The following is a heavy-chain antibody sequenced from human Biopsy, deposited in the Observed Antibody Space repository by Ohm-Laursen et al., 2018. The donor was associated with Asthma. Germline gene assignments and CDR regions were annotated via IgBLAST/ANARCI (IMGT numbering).Heavy chain of an antibody. J-gene: IGHJ1*01. CDR3: ARTFHFWSPYHAEHYQL. Sequence: SLRLSCTASGFSFSNFCMHWVRQAPGKGLEWVAVISFDGSNEDYADSVKGRFTISRDNSKNTLFLEMNSLRPEDTAVYYCARTFHFWSPYHAEHYQLWGQGTLVTVSS. CDR2: ISFDGSNE. CDR1: GFSFSNFC. V-gene: IGHV3-30*03. D-gene: IGHD3-3*02.